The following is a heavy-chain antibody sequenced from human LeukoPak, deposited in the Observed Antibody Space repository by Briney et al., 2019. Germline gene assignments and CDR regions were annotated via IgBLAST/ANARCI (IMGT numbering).Heavy chain of an antibody. Sequence: ASVKVSCKVSGYTLTELSMHWVRQAPGKGLEWMGGFDPEDGETIYAQKFQGRVTMTEDTSTDTAYMELSSLRSEDTAVYYCATEGLLQRGYSYGERAMFDYWGQGSLVTVFS. CDR3: ATEGLLQRGYSYGERAMFDY. CDR1: GYTLTELS. J-gene: IGHJ4*02. V-gene: IGHV1-24*01. D-gene: IGHD5-18*01. CDR2: FDPEDGET.